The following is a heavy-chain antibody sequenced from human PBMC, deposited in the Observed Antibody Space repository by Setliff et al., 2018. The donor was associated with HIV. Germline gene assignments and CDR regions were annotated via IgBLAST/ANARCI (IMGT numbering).Heavy chain of an antibody. Sequence: LSLTCTVSGGSVSNYYWTWIRQSAGKGLEWIGHIYTSGSTNYNPSLMSRVTMSVDRAKNQVSLELTSVTALDTAVYYCARGGPYDTFDYWGQGTLVTVSS. CDR3: ARGGPYDTFDY. CDR1: GGSVSNYY. D-gene: IGHD3-22*01. V-gene: IGHV4-4*07. J-gene: IGHJ4*02. CDR2: IYTSGST.